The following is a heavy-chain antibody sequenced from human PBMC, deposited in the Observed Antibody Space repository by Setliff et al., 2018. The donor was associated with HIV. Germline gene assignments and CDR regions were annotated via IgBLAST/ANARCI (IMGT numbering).Heavy chain of an antibody. Sequence: PSETLSLTCTVSGGSIGSGSHYWSWIRQPAGKGLEWIGHIYTTGSTNYNPSLKSRVTISADTSNNQFSLRLTSMTAADTAVYCCAKTSVGATGLYAFDIWGQGTMVTVSS. CDR3: AKTSVGATGLYAFDI. CDR2: IYTTGST. D-gene: IGHD1-26*01. CDR1: GGSIGSGSHY. V-gene: IGHV4-61*09. J-gene: IGHJ3*02.